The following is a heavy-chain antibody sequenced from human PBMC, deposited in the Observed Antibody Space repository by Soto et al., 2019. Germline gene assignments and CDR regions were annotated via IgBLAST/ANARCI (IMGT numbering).Heavy chain of an antibody. V-gene: IGHV4-4*07. D-gene: IGHD3-16*01. CDR2: IYATGTT. J-gene: IGHJ5*02. Sequence: KTSETLSLTCTVSGASISGFYWSWIRKSAGKGLEWIGRIYATGTTDYNPSLKSRVMMSVDTSKKQFSLKLRSVTAADTAVYYCVPDGQKTLRDWFDTWGQGISVTVSS. CDR3: VPDGQKTLRDWFDT. CDR1: GASISGFY.